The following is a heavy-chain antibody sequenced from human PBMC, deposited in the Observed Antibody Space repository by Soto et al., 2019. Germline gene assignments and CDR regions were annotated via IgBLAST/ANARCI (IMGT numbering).Heavy chain of an antibody. Sequence: GGSLRLSCAASGFIFGSYAMGWVRQAPGKGLEWVSDISASGDFTFYADSVKGRFTISRDNSKNTLYLQMNSLRADDTAVYFCAKEDGYCSSSSCPFGLDVRGQGTTVTVSS. J-gene: IGHJ6*02. CDR1: GFIFGSYA. CDR2: ISASGDFT. V-gene: IGHV3-23*01. CDR3: AKEDGYCSSSSCPFGLDV. D-gene: IGHD2-2*03.